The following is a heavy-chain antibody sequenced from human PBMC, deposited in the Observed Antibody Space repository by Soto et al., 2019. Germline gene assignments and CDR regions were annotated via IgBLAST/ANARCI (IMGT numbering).Heavy chain of an antibody. Sequence: QVQLVQSGAEVKKPGASVKLSCRTSGYTFTHYYIHWVRQAPGQGLEWLGIINPASGSTNYAQECQGRVTLTMDTSTTTVYMELSGLRAEDTALFYCARDVAAGDHWGQGNLVTVSS. CDR3: ARDVAAGDH. CDR2: INPASGST. CDR1: GYTFTHYY. V-gene: IGHV1-46*01. D-gene: IGHD6-13*01. J-gene: IGHJ4*02.